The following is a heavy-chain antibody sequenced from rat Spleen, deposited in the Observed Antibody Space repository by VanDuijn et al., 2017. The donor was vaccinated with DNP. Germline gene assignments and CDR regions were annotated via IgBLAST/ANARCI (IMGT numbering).Heavy chain of an antibody. J-gene: IGHJ2*01. CDR2: ISTGGGNT. CDR3: STRNSGYGGYFDY. Sequence: EVQLVESGGGLVQPGRSMKLSCAASGFTFSNYYMAWVRQAPTKGLEWVAAISTGGGNTYYRDSVKGRFTVSRDNAKNTLYLQMDSLRSEDTATYYCSTRNSGYGGYFDYWGQGVMVTVSS. CDR1: GFTFSNYY. D-gene: IGHD4-3*01. V-gene: IGHV5-25*01.